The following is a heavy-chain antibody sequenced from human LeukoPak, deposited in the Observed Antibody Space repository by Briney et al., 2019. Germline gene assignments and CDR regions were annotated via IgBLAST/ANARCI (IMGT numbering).Heavy chain of an antibody. CDR2: ISSSSSYI. J-gene: IGHJ5*02. D-gene: IGHD2-2*01. CDR1: GFTFSSYS. Sequence: GGSLRLSCAASGFTFSSYSMNWVRQAPGKGLEWVSSISSSSSYIYYADSVKGRSTISRDNAKNSLYLQMNSLRAEDTAVYYCARREGYCSSTSCYVWFDPWGQGTLVTVSS. V-gene: IGHV3-21*01. CDR3: ARREGYCSSTSCYVWFDP.